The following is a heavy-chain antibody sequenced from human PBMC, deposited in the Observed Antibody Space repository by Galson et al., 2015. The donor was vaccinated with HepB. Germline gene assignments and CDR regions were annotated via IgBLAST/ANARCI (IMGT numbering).Heavy chain of an antibody. J-gene: IGHJ5*02. Sequence: SLRFSCAASGFTFDNYAMHWIRQAPGEGLEWVAVVAYHGGNDHYADSVRGRFTMSRDNSKNTVYLQMNNLTTADTAVYYCAREFGIVPAALGLKNWFDPWGQGTRVTVSS. CDR2: VAYHGGND. V-gene: IGHV3-30-3*01. CDR1: GFTFDNYA. CDR3: AREFGIVPAALGLKNWFDP. D-gene: IGHD2-2*01.